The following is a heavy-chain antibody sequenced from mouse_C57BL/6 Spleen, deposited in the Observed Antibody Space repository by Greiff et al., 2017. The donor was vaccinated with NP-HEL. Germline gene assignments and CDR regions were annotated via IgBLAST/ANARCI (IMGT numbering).Heavy chain of an antibody. D-gene: IGHD1-1*01. CDR1: GFTFSSYG. J-gene: IGHJ4*01. Sequence: EVQLVESGGDLVKPGGSLKLSCAASGFTFSSYGMSWVRQTPDKRLEWVATISSGGSYTYYPDSVKGRFTISRDNAKNTLYLQMSSLKSEDTAMYYCARLDYYGSSYKAMDYWGQGTSVTVSS. V-gene: IGHV5-6*01. CDR3: ARLDYYGSSYKAMDY. CDR2: ISSGGSYT.